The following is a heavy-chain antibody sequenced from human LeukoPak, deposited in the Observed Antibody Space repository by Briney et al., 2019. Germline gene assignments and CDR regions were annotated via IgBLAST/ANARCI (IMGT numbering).Heavy chain of an antibody. CDR2: IIPIFGTA. CDR3: ARDRGIAAAGNQDHDAFDI. J-gene: IGHJ3*02. D-gene: IGHD6-13*01. Sequence: GASVKVSCKASGGTFSSYAISWVRQAPGQGLEWMGGIIPIFGTANYAQKFQGRVTITADESTSTAYMELSSLRSEDTAVYYCARDRGIAAAGNQDHDAFDIWGQGTMVAVSS. V-gene: IGHV1-69*13. CDR1: GGTFSSYA.